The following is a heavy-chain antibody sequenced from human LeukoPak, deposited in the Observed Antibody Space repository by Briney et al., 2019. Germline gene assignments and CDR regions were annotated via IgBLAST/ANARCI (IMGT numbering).Heavy chain of an antibody. CDR2: INHSGST. CDR3: ARGISLAGSAFDI. V-gene: IGHV4-34*01. Sequence: PLETLSLTCAVYVGSFSSHYWNWIRQPPGKGLEWIGEINHSGSTNYNPSLTSRVTISVDTSKNQFSLKLNSATAADTAVYYCARGISLAGSAFDIWGRGTMVTVSS. J-gene: IGHJ3*02. CDR1: VGSFSSHY. D-gene: IGHD3-3*02.